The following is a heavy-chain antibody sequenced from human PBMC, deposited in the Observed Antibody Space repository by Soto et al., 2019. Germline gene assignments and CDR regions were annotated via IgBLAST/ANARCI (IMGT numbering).Heavy chain of an antibody. CDR2: ISDDGSNK. CDR3: AKDLGDYYDSSGYYYYYYGMDV. Sequence: QVQLVESGGGVVQPGRSLRLSCAASGFTFSSYGMHWVRQAPGKGLEWVAVISDDGSNKYYADSVKGRFTISRDNSKNTLYLQMNSLRAEDTAVYYCAKDLGDYYDSSGYYYYYYGMDVWGQGTTVTVSS. V-gene: IGHV3-30*18. D-gene: IGHD3-22*01. CDR1: GFTFSSYG. J-gene: IGHJ6*02.